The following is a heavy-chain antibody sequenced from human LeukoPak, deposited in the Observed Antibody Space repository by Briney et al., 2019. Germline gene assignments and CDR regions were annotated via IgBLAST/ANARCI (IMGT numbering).Heavy chain of an antibody. Sequence: SETLSLTCTVSGGSISSSSYYWGWIRQPPGKGLEWIGSIYYSGSTYYNPSLKSRVTISVDTSKNQFSLKLSSVTAADTAVYYCARQPSGYSSSWYYFDYWGKGTLVTVSS. CDR3: ARQPSGYSSSWYYFDY. D-gene: IGHD6-13*01. CDR1: GGSISSSSYY. V-gene: IGHV4-39*01. J-gene: IGHJ4*02. CDR2: IYYSGST.